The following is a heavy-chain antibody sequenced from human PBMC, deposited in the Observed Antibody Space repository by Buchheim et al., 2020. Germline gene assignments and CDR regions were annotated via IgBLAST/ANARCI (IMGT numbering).Heavy chain of an antibody. Sequence: EVQLVQSGGGLVQPGGSLRLSCAASGFTFSDYWMSWVRQAPGKGLEWVANINQDGSDKKYAGSVKGRFTISRDNAENSLYLQMNSLRAEDTAVYYCARSPYQPLLYPDWYFDLWGRGTL. CDR2: INQDGSDK. CDR1: GFTFSDYW. J-gene: IGHJ2*01. D-gene: IGHD2-2*02. V-gene: IGHV3-7*01. CDR3: ARSPYQPLLYPDWYFDL.